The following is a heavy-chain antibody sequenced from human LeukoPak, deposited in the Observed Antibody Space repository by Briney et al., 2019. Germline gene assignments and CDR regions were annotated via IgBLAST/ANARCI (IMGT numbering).Heavy chain of an antibody. CDR1: GYTFTGYY. J-gene: IGHJ4*02. Sequence: SVKVSCKASGYTFTGYYMHWVRQAPGQGLEWMGWISAYNGNTNYAQKLQGRVTMTTDTSTSTAYMELRSLRSDDTAVYYCARDGVLPGAHFDYWGQGTLVTVSS. D-gene: IGHD2/OR15-2a*01. CDR3: ARDGVLPGAHFDY. V-gene: IGHV1-18*04. CDR2: ISAYNGNT.